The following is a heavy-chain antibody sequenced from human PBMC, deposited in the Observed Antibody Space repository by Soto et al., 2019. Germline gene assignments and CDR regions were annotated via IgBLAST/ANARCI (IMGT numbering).Heavy chain of an antibody. CDR2: IYYSGST. V-gene: IGHV4-59*01. CDR1: GGSISSYY. Sequence: SETLSLTCTVSGGSISSYYWNWIRQPPGKGLEWIGYIYYSGSTKYNPSLKSRVTISVDTSKNQFSLKLSSVTAADTAVYYCARDRLANWFDPWGQGTLVTVSS. CDR3: ARDRLANWFDP. J-gene: IGHJ5*02. D-gene: IGHD3-9*01.